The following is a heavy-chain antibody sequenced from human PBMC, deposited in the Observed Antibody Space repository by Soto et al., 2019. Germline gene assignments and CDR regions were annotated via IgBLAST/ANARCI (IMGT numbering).Heavy chain of an antibody. CDR2: IWYDGSNK. CDR3: ARDVVYRNYLFDY. Sequence: GKSLRLFCEASGFTFCRYGMHSVRQAPGKGLEWVAVIWYDGSNKYYADSVKGRFTISRDNSKNTLYLQMNSLRAEDTAVYYCARDVVYRNYLFDYWVHGPLVTVYS. D-gene: IGHD4-4*01. CDR1: GFTFCRYG. J-gene: IGHJ4*01. V-gene: IGHV3-33*01.